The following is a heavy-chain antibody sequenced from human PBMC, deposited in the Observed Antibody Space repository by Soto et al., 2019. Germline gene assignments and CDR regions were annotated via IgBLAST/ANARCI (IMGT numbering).Heavy chain of an antibody. Sequence: ASVKVSCKASGYTFTSYDINWVRQATGQGLEWMGWMNPNSGNTGYAQKFQGRVTMTRNTSISTAYMELSSLGSEDTAVYYCARGVGYCSSTSCTDAFDIWGQGTMVTVSS. CDR2: MNPNSGNT. J-gene: IGHJ3*02. CDR3: ARGVGYCSSTSCTDAFDI. D-gene: IGHD2-2*01. CDR1: GYTFTSYD. V-gene: IGHV1-8*01.